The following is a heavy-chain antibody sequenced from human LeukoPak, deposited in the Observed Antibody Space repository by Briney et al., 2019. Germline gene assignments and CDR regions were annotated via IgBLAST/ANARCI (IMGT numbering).Heavy chain of an antibody. J-gene: IGHJ4*02. Sequence: GGSLRLSCAASGFTFSSYAMSWVRRAPGKGLEWVSAIGGSGGSTYYADSVKGRFTISRDNSKNTLYLQMNSLRAEDTAVYYCSYYYDSSGYTAWGQGTLVTVSS. CDR3: SYYYDSSGYTA. D-gene: IGHD3-22*01. CDR2: IGGSGGST. CDR1: GFTFSSYA. V-gene: IGHV3-23*01.